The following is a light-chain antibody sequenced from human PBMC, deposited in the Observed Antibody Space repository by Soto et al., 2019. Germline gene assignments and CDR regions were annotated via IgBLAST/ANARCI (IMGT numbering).Light chain of an antibody. J-gene: IGKJ1*01. CDR3: QQYNNWPQT. CDR1: QSGSSN. V-gene: IGKV3-15*01. CDR2: GAS. Sequence: EIVMTQSPATLSVSPGERATLSCRASQSGSSNLSWYQQKPGQAPRLLIYGASTKATVIQAKFSCSGYRTEFTLTISSLKSEDFAVYYCQQYNNWPQTFGQGTKVPIK.